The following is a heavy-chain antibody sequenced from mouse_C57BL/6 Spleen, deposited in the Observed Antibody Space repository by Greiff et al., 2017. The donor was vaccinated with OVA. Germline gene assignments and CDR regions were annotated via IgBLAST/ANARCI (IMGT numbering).Heavy chain of an antibody. V-gene: IGHV1-66*01. CDR1: GYSFTSYY. D-gene: IGHD1-1*01. J-gene: IGHJ3*01. Sequence: QVQLQQSGPELVKPGASVKISCKASGYSFTSYYIHWVKQRPGQGLEWIGWIYPGSGNTKYNEKFKGKATLTADTSSSTAYMQLSSLTSEDSAVYYCARGDYYGSSLVAFWGQGTLVTVSA. CDR2: IYPGSGNT. CDR3: ARGDYYGSSLVAF.